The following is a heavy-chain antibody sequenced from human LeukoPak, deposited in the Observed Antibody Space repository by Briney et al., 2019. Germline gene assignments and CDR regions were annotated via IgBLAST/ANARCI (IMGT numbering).Heavy chain of an antibody. CDR1: GFTFSSYA. D-gene: IGHD5-12*01. J-gene: IGHJ4*02. Sequence: GRSLRLSCAASGFTFSSYAMHWVRQAPGKGLEWVAVISYDGSNKYYADSVKGRFTISRDNSKNTLHLQMNSLRAEDTAVYYCARDRGIVAGLDYWGQGTLVTVSS. V-gene: IGHV3-30-3*01. CDR3: ARDRGIVAGLDY. CDR2: ISYDGSNK.